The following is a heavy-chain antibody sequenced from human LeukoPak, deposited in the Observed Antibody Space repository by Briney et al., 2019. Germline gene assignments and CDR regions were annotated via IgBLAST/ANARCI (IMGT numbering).Heavy chain of an antibody. V-gene: IGHV4-34*01. Sequence: PSETLSLTCAVYIESFSGYHWNWIRQTPGKGLEWIGEISDSGTTNINPSLRRRVTISVDTSKNQFSLKLSSVTAADTAVYYCARAIDVRSDPILLLWFGETSFDPWGQGTLVTVSS. CDR2: ISDSGTT. D-gene: IGHD3-10*01. CDR1: IESFSGYH. CDR3: ARAIDVRSDPILLLWFGETSFDP. J-gene: IGHJ5*02.